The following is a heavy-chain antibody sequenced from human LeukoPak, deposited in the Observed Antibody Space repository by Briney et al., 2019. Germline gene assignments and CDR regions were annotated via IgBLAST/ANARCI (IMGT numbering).Heavy chain of an antibody. CDR3: VRDGEVIIKPAASFPHDAFDI. CDR1: GYTFTSYY. J-gene: IGHJ3*02. V-gene: IGHV1-46*01. CDR2: INPSGGRT. Sequence: GASVKVSCKASGYTFTSYYMHWVRQAPGQGLEWMGIINPSGGRTNYAAKVQGRVTMTRDTATSTVYMELSSLRSEDTAVYYCVRDGEVIIKPAASFPHDAFDIWGQGTMVIVSS. D-gene: IGHD3-10*01.